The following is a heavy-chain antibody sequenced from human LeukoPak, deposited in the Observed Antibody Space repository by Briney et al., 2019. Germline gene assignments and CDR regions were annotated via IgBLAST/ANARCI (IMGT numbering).Heavy chain of an antibody. CDR3: ATTSVVDDAFDI. D-gene: IGHD2-15*01. CDR2: IYYSGST. Sequence: SQTLSLTCTVSGGSISSGDYYWSWIRQPPGKGLEWIGYIYYSGSTYYNPSLKSRVTISVDTSKNQFSLKLSSVTAADTAVYYCATTSVVDDAFDIWGQGTMVTVSS. CDR1: GGSISSGDYY. V-gene: IGHV4-30-4*08. J-gene: IGHJ3*02.